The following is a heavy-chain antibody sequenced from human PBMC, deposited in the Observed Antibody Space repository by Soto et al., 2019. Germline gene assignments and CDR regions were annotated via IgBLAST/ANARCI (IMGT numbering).Heavy chain of an antibody. CDR3: ARDLLWAQYDSGDLQSGVDFDY. CDR2: ISAYNGNT. V-gene: IGHV1-18*01. J-gene: IGHJ4*02. Sequence: ASVKVSCKASGYTFTSYGISWVRQAPGQGLEWMGWISAYNGNTNYAQKLQGRVTMTTDTSTSTAYMELRSLRSDDTAVYYCARDLLWAQYDSGDLQSGVDFDYWGQGTLVTVS. CDR1: GYTFTSYG. D-gene: IGHD4-17*01.